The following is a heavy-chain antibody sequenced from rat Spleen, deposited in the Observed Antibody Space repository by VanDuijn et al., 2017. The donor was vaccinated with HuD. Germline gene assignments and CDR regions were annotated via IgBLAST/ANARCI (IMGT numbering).Heavy chain of an antibody. J-gene: IGHJ3*01. V-gene: IGHV5-34*01. CDR2: ISIGSSYI. CDR3: ARQGAY. CDR1: GFTFSDYY. Sequence: EVQLVESGGGLVQPGRSLKLPCAASGFTFSDYYMAWVRQAPGKGLEWVASISIGSSYIYYAETVKGRFTISRDNAKDTLYLQMTSLRSEDTAFYYCARQGAYWGQGTLVTVSS.